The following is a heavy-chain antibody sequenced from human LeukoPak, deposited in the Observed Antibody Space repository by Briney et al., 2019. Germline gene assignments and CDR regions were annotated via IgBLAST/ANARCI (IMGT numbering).Heavy chain of an antibody. V-gene: IGHV4-30-2*01. CDR2: IYHNGST. Sequence: SQTLSLTCAVSGGSISSGGYSWSWIRQPPGKGLEWIGYIYHNGSTYYNPSLKSRVTISVDRSKNQFSLKLSSVTAADTAVYYCASTPRGNYYDSSGPSPHYFDYWGQGTLVTVSS. CDR3: ASTPRGNYYDSSGPSPHYFDY. D-gene: IGHD3-22*01. CDR1: GGSISSGGYS. J-gene: IGHJ4*02.